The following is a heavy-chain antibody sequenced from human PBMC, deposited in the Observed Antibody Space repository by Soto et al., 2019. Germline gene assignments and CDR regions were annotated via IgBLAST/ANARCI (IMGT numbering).Heavy chain of an antibody. CDR1: GFKFSDYY. Sequence: GGSLRLSCAASGFKFSDYYMSWIRQAPGKGLEWVSYINSSGSTIYHADSVKGRFTISRDNAKNSAYLHISNLRAEDTAVYYCAGAYCITTTCNWGPGYWSQGTLVTVSS. CDR3: AGAYCITTTCNWGPGY. CDR2: INSSGSTI. J-gene: IGHJ4*02. V-gene: IGHV3-11*01. D-gene: IGHD2-2*01.